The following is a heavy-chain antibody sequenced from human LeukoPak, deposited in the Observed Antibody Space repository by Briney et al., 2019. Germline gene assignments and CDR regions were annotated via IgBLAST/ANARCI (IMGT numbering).Heavy chain of an antibody. CDR3: ARSSNDGGWYDVDY. V-gene: IGHV2-70*04. J-gene: IGHJ4*02. Sequence: SGPALVKPTQTLTLTCTISGFSLSTIGMRMSWIRQPPGKALEWLARIDWNDDTLYRTPLKNRLTISKDTSKNQVVLTMTNMDPVDTATYFCARSSNDGGWYDVDYWGQGTLVTVSS. CDR2: IDWNDDT. CDR1: GFSLSTIGMR. D-gene: IGHD6-19*01.